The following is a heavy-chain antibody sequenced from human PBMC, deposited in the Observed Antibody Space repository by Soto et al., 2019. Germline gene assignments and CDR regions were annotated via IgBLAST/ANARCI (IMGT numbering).Heavy chain of an antibody. Sequence: ASVKASCKASGYPFTSHYMHWVGKAPRQGLPWTGTISPGGGSTSYPHNFQGRVTITRDSSTSKVYMELSSLRSADTAVYYGATDS. V-gene: IGHV1-46*01. CDR3: ATDS. J-gene: IGHJ5*01. CDR1: GYPFTSHY. CDR2: ISPGGGST.